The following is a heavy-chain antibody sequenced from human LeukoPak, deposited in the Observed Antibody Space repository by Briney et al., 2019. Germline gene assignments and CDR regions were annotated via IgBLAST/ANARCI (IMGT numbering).Heavy chain of an antibody. CDR3: QRAAYEILTGYYIDY. V-gene: IGHV3-21*01. CDR2: ISSSSRYI. CDR1: GFTFSSYS. D-gene: IGHD3-9*01. J-gene: IGHJ4*02. Sequence: PGGSLRLSWAASGFTFSSYSMDWVRQAPEMGLEWVSSISSSSRYIDDADSVKGRFTISRDNAKYSLYMQMNSLRAEDTVFFFKQRAAYEILTGYYIDYWGQGTLVTVSS.